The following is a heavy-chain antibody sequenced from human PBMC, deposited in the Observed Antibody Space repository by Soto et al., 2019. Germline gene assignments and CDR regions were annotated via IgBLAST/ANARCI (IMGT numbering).Heavy chain of an antibody. CDR2: VYSTGTN. CDR3: ARATKFVAPKDGKRAYFYAMDV. V-gene: IGHV4-61*01. D-gene: IGHD2-15*01. Sequence: SETLSLTCAVSGDSVSSSNFYWTWIRQPPGKPLEWIGYVYSTGTNNYNPSLKSRVDMSVDTSEHQFSLKVRSVAAADAAVYFCARATKFVAPKDGKRAYFYAMDVWGPGTTVTVSS. CDR1: GDSVSSSNFY. J-gene: IGHJ6*02.